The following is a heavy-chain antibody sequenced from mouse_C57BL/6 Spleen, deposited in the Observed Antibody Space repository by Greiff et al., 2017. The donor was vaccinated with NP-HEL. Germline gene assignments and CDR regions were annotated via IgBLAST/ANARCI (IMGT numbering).Heavy chain of an antibody. CDR1: GYTFTSYR. V-gene: IGHV1-55*01. CDR3: ARDYGSSQAFAY. Sequence: QVQLQQPGAELVKPGASVKMSCKASGYTFTSYRITWVKQRPGQGLEWIGDIYPGSGSTNYNEKFKSKATLTVDTSSSTAYMQLSSLTSEDSAVYYCARDYGSSQAFAYWGQGTLVTVSA. J-gene: IGHJ3*01. CDR2: IYPGSGST. D-gene: IGHD1-1*01.